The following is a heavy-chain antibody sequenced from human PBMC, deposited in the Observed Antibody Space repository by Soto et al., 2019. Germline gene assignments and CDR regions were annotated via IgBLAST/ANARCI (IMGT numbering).Heavy chain of an antibody. J-gene: IGHJ5*02. D-gene: IGHD6-25*01. V-gene: IGHV4-61*08. Sequence: PSETLSLTCAVSGGSISSGGYSWSWIRQPPGKGLEWIGYIYYSGSTNYNPSLKSRVTISVDTSKNQFSLKLSSVTAADTAVYYCARPHGGSSGWDNWFDPWGQGTVVTVYS. CDR1: GGSISSGGYS. CDR2: IYYSGST. CDR3: ARPHGGSSGWDNWFDP.